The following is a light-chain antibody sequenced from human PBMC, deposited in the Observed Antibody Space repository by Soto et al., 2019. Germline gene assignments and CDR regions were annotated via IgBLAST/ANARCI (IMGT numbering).Light chain of an antibody. CDR3: QQSYRNPRT. Sequence: IQMTQSPSSLSASVGDRVTITCQASQDIRNYLNWYQQKPGKAPKLLIYDASNLETGVPSRFSGSGSGTDFTLTISSLQPEDFATYYCQQSYRNPRTFGLGTKVDIK. CDR1: QDIRNY. V-gene: IGKV1-33*01. J-gene: IGKJ1*01. CDR2: DAS.